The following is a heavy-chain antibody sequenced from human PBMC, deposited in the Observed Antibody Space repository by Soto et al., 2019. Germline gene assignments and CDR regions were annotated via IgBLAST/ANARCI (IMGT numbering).Heavy chain of an antibody. Sequence: ASVKVSCKASGYTFTTYYMHWVGQPLDQGLVWMGMINPRGGSTTYAQKFQGRVTMTRDTSTTNVYMELSSLRSEDTAVYYCARDAHTMPVAGDYCYGMDVWGQGTTVTVSS. CDR1: GYTFTTYY. CDR2: INPRGGST. V-gene: IGHV1-46*01. D-gene: IGHD6-19*01. J-gene: IGHJ6*02. CDR3: ARDAHTMPVAGDYCYGMDV.